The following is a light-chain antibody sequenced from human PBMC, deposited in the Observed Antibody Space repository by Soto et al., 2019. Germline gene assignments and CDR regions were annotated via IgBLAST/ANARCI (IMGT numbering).Light chain of an antibody. V-gene: IGKV3-20*01. J-gene: IGKJ2*01. Sequence: VLTKSPGTLSLSPGERATLSCRASQRVSSSSLAWYQQKPGQAPRLLICRASSRATGIPGRFSGSGSGTDFTLTIIRLETDDCAVYYCHQYGSSSYTFGQGTKLAIK. CDR1: QRVSSSS. CDR2: RAS. CDR3: HQYGSSSYT.